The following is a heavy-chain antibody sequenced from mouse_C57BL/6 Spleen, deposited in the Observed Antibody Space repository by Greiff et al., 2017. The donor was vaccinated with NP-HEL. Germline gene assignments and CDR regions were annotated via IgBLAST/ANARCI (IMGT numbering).Heavy chain of an antibody. CDR2: IRSKSNNYAT. CDR1: GFSFNTYA. Sequence: EVQLVESGGGLVQPKGSLKLSCAASGFSFNTYAMNWVRQAPGKGLEWVARIRSKSNNYATYYADSVKDRFTISRDDSESMLYLQMNNLKTEDTAMYDCVRHKDYGSSYYFDYWGQGTTLTVSS. CDR3: VRHKDYGSSYYFDY. J-gene: IGHJ2*01. V-gene: IGHV10-1*01. D-gene: IGHD1-1*01.